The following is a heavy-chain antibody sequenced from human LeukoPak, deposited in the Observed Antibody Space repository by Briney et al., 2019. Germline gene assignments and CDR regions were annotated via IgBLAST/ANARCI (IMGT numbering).Heavy chain of an antibody. J-gene: IGHJ4*02. Sequence: SETLSLTCNVSGASISSDSYYWSRIRQHPGKGLEWIGYIYYSGSTYYNPSLKSRVTISVDTSKNQFSLNLSSVTAADTAVYYCAQSTTGYYFDYWGQGTLVTVSS. CDR3: AQSTTGYYFDY. V-gene: IGHV4-31*03. CDR2: IYYSGST. CDR1: GASISSDSYY. D-gene: IGHD1-14*01.